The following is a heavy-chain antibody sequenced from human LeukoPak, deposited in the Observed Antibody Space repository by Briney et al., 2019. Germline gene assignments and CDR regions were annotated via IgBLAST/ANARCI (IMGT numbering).Heavy chain of an antibody. CDR3: ARGIQTGEDYCYMDV. CDR2: ISSSGTTI. V-gene: IGHV3-11*04. D-gene: IGHD3-10*01. J-gene: IGHJ6*03. Sequence: PGGSLRLSCAASGFTFREYYMTWIRQAPGKGLEWVSYISSSGTTIYYADSVKGRFTISRDNAKNSLSLQMNSLRVEDTAVYYCARGIQTGEDYCYMDVWGKGTTVTVSS. CDR1: GFTFREYY.